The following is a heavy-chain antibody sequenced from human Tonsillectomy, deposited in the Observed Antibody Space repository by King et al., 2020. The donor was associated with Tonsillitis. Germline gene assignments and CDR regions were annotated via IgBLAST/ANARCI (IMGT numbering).Heavy chain of an antibody. CDR1: GFSLSTSGVG. V-gene: IGHV2-5*01. J-gene: IGHJ3*02. CDR2: IYWYADT. Sequence: ITLKESGPTLVKPTQTLTLTCTFSGFSLSTSGVGVGWIRQPPGKALEWLSLIYWYADTRYSPSLKSRLPITKDTSKNPVVLTMTNLDPVDTATYYCAHRLGLGCTRTSCSSFDIWGQGTMVTVSS. CDR3: AHRLGLGCTRTSCSSFDI. D-gene: IGHD2-2*01.